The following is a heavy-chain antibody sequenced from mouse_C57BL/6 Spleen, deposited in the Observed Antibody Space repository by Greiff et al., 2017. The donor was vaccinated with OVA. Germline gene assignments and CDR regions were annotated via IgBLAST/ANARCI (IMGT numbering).Heavy chain of an antibody. D-gene: IGHD2-3*01. CDR1: GYTFTDYY. Sequence: EVQLQQSGPELVKPGASVKISCKASGYTFTDYYMNWVKQSHGKSLEWIGDINPNNGGTSYNQKFKGKATLTVDKSSSTAYMELRSLTSEDSAVYYCARCINGYYVYFDVWGTGTTVTVSS. CDR2: INPNNGGT. CDR3: ARCINGYYVYFDV. V-gene: IGHV1-26*01. J-gene: IGHJ1*03.